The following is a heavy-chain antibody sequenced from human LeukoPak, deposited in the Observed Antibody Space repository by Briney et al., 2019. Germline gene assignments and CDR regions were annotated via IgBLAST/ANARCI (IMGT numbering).Heavy chain of an antibody. CDR1: GGSISSGAYY. CDR3: VRESRGWYEDS. Sequence: SETLSLTCTVSGGSISSGAYYWGWIRQPPGTGLEWIGSVSYSGSTYYNPSLKSRVTISVDTSKNQFSLRLYSVTAADTATYYCVRESRGWYEDSWGQGTLVTVSS. CDR2: VSYSGST. J-gene: IGHJ4*02. V-gene: IGHV4-39*02. D-gene: IGHD6-19*01.